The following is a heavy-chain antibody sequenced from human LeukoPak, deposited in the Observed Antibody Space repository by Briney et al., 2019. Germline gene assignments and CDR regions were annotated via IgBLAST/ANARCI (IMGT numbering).Heavy chain of an antibody. D-gene: IGHD2-2*01. J-gene: IGHJ4*02. V-gene: IGHV1-18*01. Sequence: GASVKVSCKASGYTFTSYGIRWVRQAPGQGLEWMGWISAYNGNTNYAQKLQGRVTMTTDTSTSTAYMELRSLRSDDTAVYYCARVGLGYCSSTSCYFDYWGQGTLVTVSS. CDR1: GYTFTSYG. CDR2: ISAYNGNT. CDR3: ARVGLGYCSSTSCYFDY.